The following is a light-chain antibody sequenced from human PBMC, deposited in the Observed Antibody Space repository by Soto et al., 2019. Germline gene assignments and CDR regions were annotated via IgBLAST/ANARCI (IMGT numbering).Light chain of an antibody. J-gene: IGKJ1*01. Sequence: DIQMTQPPSTLSVSLGDRVTITCRASQTISSWLAWYQQKPGKAPKLLIYAASSLQSGVPSRFSGSGSGTDFTLTISSLQPEDFATYYCQQSYSTPGTFGQGTNVDIK. CDR2: AAS. V-gene: IGKV1-39*01. CDR1: QTISSW. CDR3: QQSYSTPGT.